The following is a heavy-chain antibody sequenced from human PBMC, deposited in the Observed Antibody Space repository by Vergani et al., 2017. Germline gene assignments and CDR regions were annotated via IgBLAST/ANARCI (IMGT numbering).Heavy chain of an antibody. CDR2: IYYSGST. CDR3: ARPSYSGYGEDDDY. CDR1: GGSISSYY. Sequence: QVQLQESGPGLVKPSETLSLTCTVSGGSISSYYWSWIRQPPGKGLEWIGYIYYSGSTNYNPSLKSRVTISVDTSKNQFSLKLSSVTAADTAVYYCARPSYSGYGEDDDYWGQGTLVTVSS. J-gene: IGHJ4*02. V-gene: IGHV4-59*08. D-gene: IGHD5-12*01.